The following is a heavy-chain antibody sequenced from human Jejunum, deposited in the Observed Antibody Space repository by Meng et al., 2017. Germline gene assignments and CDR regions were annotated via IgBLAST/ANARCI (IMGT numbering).Heavy chain of an antibody. D-gene: IGHD3-16*01. CDR2: VSKSGSPT. CDR3: AREFPSAWGIFHY. Sequence: GGSLRLSCAASGFTFSSFEMHWVRQAPGKGLEWVSYVSKSGSPTYYSDSVKGRFTISRDNAKNSVYLQMNSLRVEDTAIYYCAREFPSAWGIFHYWGQGILVTVSS. V-gene: IGHV3-48*03. J-gene: IGHJ4*02. CDR1: GFTFSSFE.